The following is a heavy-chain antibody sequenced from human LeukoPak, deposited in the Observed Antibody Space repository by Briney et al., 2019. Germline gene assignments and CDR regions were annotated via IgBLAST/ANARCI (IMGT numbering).Heavy chain of an antibody. J-gene: IGHJ4*02. CDR2: ISGSGGST. CDR3: ANGRVYGDAAVSPFNY. D-gene: IGHD4-17*01. V-gene: IGHV3-23*01. CDR1: GFTFSSYA. Sequence: GGSLRLSCAASGFTFSSYAMSWVRQAPGKGLEWVSAISGSGGSTYYADSVKGRFTISRDNSKNTLYLQMNSLRAEDTAVYYCANGRVYGDAAVSPFNYWGQGTLVTVSS.